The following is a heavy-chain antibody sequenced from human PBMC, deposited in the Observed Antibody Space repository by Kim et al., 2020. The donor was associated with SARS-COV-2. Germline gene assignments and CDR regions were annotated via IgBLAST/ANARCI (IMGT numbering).Heavy chain of an antibody. V-gene: IGHV5-51*01. Sequence: YSPSFQGQVTISADKSISTAYLQWSSLKASDTAMYYCARIPYSSSWYVDYWGQGTLVTVSS. D-gene: IGHD6-13*01. J-gene: IGHJ4*02. CDR3: ARIPYSSSWYVDY.